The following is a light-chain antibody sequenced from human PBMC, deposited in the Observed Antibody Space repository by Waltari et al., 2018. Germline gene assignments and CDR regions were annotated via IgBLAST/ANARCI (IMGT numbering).Light chain of an antibody. Sequence: DIQMTQSPSTLSVSVGDRVTITFRASQNIITWLAWYQQKPGKPPRLLVHTASILETGVPSRVSGSGSGTTFTLTINSLQPDDLATYYCQQYDDFPSTFGQGTKLEIK. CDR3: QQYDDFPST. CDR1: QNIITW. CDR2: TAS. V-gene: IGKV1-5*03. J-gene: IGKJ2*01.